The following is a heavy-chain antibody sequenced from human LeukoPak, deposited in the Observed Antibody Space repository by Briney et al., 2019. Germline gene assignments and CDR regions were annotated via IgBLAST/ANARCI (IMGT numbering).Heavy chain of an antibody. CDR2: VYHSGIT. CDR3: TRSPPGGQQWLVVDS. D-gene: IGHD6-19*01. V-gene: IGHV4-59*01. CDR1: GGSLSSYY. Sequence: SETLSLTCTVSGGSLSSYYWSWIRQPPGKGLEWIGYVYHSGITNYNPSLKSRVTMSVDTSKNQFFLKLNSVTAADTAVYYCTRSPPGGQQWLVVDSWGQGTLVTVSS. J-gene: IGHJ4*02.